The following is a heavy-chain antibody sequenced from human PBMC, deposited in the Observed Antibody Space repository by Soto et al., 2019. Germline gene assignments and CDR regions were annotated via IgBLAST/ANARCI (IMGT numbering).Heavy chain of an antibody. Sequence: PGGSXRLAWSSAVFTFVNACVSWVRHAPGKGLEWVGRIKSKTDGGTTDYAAPVKGRFSISRDDSKNTLYLQMNSLKTEDTAVYYSTNLEVAATPRGAFDIWGQGTMVTVSS. CDR3: TNLEVAATPRGAFDI. CDR1: VFTFVNAC. J-gene: IGHJ3*02. D-gene: IGHD2-15*01. CDR2: IKSKTDGGTT. V-gene: IGHV3-15*01.